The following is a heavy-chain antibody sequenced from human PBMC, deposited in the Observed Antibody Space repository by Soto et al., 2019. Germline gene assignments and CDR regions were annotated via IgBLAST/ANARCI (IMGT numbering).Heavy chain of an antibody. CDR2: VYYSGST. V-gene: IGHV4-59*08. CDR1: GGSISGYY. D-gene: IGHD5-18*01. J-gene: IGHJ4*02. CDR3: ARRYGGNLDY. Sequence: PSETLSLTCTVSGGSISGYYWSWFRQPPGKGLEWIASVYYSGSTNYNPSLKSRVTISVDTSKNQFSLRLSSVTAADTAVYYCARRYGGNLDYWGQGTLVTVSS.